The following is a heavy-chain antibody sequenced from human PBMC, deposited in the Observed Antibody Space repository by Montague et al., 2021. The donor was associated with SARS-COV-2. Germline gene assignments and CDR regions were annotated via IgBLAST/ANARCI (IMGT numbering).Heavy chain of an antibody. CDR1: SGSVYAHY. CDR2: IFYTTAT. V-gene: IGHV4-59*02. J-gene: IGHJ1*01. Sequence: SETLSLTCAVSSGSVYAHYLAWILRPPGEGLECIAYIFYTTATSYNHSLRRRGSISVDTSKNHVSLMVISVTAADSAFYYCATLGARAGNSLDFWGPGTFVIVSS. CDR3: ATLGARAGNSLDF. D-gene: IGHD4-23*01.